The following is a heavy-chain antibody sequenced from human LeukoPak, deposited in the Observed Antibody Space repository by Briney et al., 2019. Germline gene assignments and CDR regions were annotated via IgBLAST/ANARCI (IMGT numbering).Heavy chain of an antibody. CDR2: IYHSGVA. Sequence: SETLSLTRSVSGDSITSGHYWAWIRQPPGKGLEWIGSIYHSGVAYSNASLNSRVTMSVSTSRNQFSLNVTSVTAADTAVYYCARVNYVGLTGYCPYDFWGQGILVTVSS. V-gene: IGHV4-38-2*02. CDR3: ARVNYVGLTGYCPYDF. J-gene: IGHJ4*01. D-gene: IGHD3-9*01. CDR1: GDSITSGHY.